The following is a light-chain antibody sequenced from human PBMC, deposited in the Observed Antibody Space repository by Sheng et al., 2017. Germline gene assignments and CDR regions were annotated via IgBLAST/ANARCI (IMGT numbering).Light chain of an antibody. CDR1: QSVSTY. CDR2: GTS. CDR3: QQYNDWPLT. V-gene: IGKV3-15*01. Sequence: EIVLTQSPATLSLSPGERATLSCRASQSVSTYLAWYQQKVGQAPRLLIYGTSTRAIGIPARFSGSGSGTEFILIISSLQSEDFAFYYCQQYNDWPLTFGPGTKVD. J-gene: IGKJ3*01.